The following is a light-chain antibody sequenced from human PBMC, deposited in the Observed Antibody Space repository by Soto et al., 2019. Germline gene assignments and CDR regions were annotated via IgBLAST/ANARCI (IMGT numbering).Light chain of an antibody. CDR2: DAS. J-gene: IGKJ4*01. Sequence: EIVITHSPDTLSLSAGQTATLYCSPSQSVSSSYLAWYQQKPGQAPRLLIYDASNRATGIPARFSGSGSGTDFTLTISSLEPEDSAIYYCQQRGNWPPLTFGGGTKVDIK. CDR3: QQRGNWPPLT. V-gene: IGKV3D-20*02. CDR1: QSVSSSY.